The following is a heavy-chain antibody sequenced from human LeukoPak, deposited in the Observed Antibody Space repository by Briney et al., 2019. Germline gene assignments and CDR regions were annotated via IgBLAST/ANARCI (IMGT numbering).Heavy chain of an antibody. CDR1: GFTYSNYW. D-gene: IGHD3-9*01. Sequence: PGGSLRLSCAASGFTYSNYWMHWVRQAPGKGLEWVSAISGSGGSTYYADSVKGRFTISRDNSKNTLYLQMNSLRAEDTAVYYCAKGPYILTGYSFDYWGQGTLVTVSS. J-gene: IGHJ4*02. V-gene: IGHV3-23*01. CDR2: ISGSGGST. CDR3: AKGPYILTGYSFDY.